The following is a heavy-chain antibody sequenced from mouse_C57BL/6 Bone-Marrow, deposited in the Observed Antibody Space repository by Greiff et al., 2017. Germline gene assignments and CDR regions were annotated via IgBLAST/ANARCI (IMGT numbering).Heavy chain of an antibody. CDR1: GYTFPSYW. Sequence: QVQLQQSGAELVKPGASVKLSCKASGYTFPSYWMQWVKQRPGQGLEWIGEIDPSDSYTNYNQQFKGKATLTVDTSSSTAYMQLSSLTSEDSAVYYCAREEGNFFAYWGQGTLVTVAA. CDR2: IDPSDSYT. J-gene: IGHJ3*01. D-gene: IGHD2-1*01. V-gene: IGHV1-50*01. CDR3: AREEGNFFAY.